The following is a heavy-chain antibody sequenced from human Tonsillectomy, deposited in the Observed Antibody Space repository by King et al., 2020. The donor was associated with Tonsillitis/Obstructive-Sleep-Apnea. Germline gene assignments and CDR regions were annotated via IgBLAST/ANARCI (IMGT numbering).Heavy chain of an antibody. CDR1: GYTFTNFA. Sequence: QLVQSGTEVKKPGASVKVSCKASGYTFTNFALHWVRQAPGQRLEWMGWINGGNGNTRYSQRFQGRVTITRDTSASTAYMELSSLRSEDTAVYYCARVDSYGGGWFDPWGQGTLVTVSS. CDR3: ARVDSYGGGWFDP. D-gene: IGHD5-18*01. J-gene: IGHJ5*02. V-gene: IGHV1-3*01. CDR2: INGGNGNT.